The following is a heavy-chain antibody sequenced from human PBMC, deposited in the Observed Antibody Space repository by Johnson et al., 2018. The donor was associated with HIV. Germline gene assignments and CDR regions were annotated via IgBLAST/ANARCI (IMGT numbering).Heavy chain of an antibody. Sequence: QVQLVESGGGVVQPGRSLRLSCVASGFTFSRYGMQWVRQAPGKGLECVAVISYDGSNKYYADSVKGRFTISRDNSKNTLYLQMNSLRAEDTALYYCAREDYHRALDVWGQGTMVTVSS. V-gene: IGHV3-30*03. J-gene: IGHJ3*01. CDR2: ISYDGSNK. CDR1: GFTFSRYG. CDR3: AREDYHRALDV. D-gene: IGHD4-11*01.